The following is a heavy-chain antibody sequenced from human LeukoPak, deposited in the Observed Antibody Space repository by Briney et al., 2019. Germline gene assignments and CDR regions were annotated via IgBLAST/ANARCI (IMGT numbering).Heavy chain of an antibody. CDR1: GGSISSRSYY. V-gene: IGHV4-39*01. CDR3: ARSLRGLNWFDP. J-gene: IGHJ5*02. CDR2: IYYSGST. D-gene: IGHD3-10*01. Sequence: SETLSLTCTVSGGSISSRSYYWGWIRQPPGKGLEWIGSIYYSGSTYYNPSLKSRVTISVDTSKNQFSLKLSSVTAADTAEYYCARSLRGLNWFDPWGQGTPVTVSS.